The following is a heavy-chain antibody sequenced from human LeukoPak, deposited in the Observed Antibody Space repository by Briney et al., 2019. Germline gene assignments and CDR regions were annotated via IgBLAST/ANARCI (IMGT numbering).Heavy chain of an antibody. V-gene: IGHV3-21*01. CDR1: GFTFSSYS. CDR3: ARDPSYDYDSSGYYYPNAFDI. Sequence: GGSLRLSCAASGFTFSSYSMNWVRQAPGKGLEWVSSISSSSSYIYYADSVKGRFTISRDNAKNSLYLQMNSLRAEDTAVYYCARDPSYDYDSSGYYYPNAFDIWGQGTMVTVSS. CDR2: ISSSSSYI. J-gene: IGHJ3*02. D-gene: IGHD3-22*01.